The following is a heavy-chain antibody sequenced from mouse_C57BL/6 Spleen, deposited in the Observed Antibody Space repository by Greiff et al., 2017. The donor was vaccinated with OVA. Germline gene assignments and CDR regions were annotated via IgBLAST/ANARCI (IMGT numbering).Heavy chain of an antibody. D-gene: IGHD2-4*01. CDR2: INPNYGTT. Sequence: VQLKESGPELVKPGASVKISCKASGYSFTDYNMNWVKQSNGKSLEWIGVINPNYGTTSYNQKFKGKATLTVDKSSSTAYMQLNSLTSEDSAVYYCARGHDYSTHWYFDVWGTGTTVTVSS. V-gene: IGHV1-39*01. CDR1: GYSFTDYN. CDR3: ARGHDYSTHWYFDV. J-gene: IGHJ1*03.